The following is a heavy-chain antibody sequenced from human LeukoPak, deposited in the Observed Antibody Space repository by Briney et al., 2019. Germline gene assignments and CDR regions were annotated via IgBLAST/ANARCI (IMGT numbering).Heavy chain of an antibody. Sequence: GGSLRLSCAASGFTFSSYAMSWVRQAPGKGLEWVSAIGDSGGSTYDADSVKGRFTISRDNSKNTLYLQMNSLRAEDTAVYYCAKDTSIGRYCANGVCSPFDYWGQGTLVTVSS. CDR3: AKDTSIGRYCANGVCSPFDY. V-gene: IGHV3-23*01. D-gene: IGHD2-8*01. CDR1: GFTFSSYA. CDR2: IGDSGGST. J-gene: IGHJ4*02.